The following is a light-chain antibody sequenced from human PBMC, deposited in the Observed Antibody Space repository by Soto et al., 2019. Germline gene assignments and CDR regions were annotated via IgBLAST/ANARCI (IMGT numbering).Light chain of an antibody. CDR2: DVT. V-gene: IGLV2-14*01. Sequence: QSVLTQPASVSGSPGQSNTISCTGTSSDVGGYNYVSWYQQHLVKAPKLMIYDVTNRPSGVSDRFSGSKSGNTASLTISGLQAEDEADYYCSSYTSSSTPYVFGTGTKVTVL. CDR1: SSDVGGYNY. J-gene: IGLJ1*01. CDR3: SSYTSSSTPYV.